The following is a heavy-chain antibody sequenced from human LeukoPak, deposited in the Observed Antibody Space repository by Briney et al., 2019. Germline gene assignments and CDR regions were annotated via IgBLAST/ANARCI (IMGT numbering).Heavy chain of an antibody. CDR1: GFTVSSNS. Sequence: GGSLRLSCTVSGFTVSSNSMSWVRQAPGKGLEWVSVMYDGGATYYADSVKGRFTISRDNSKNTLYLQMGSLRAEDMAVYYCASVTTHGVSHYEYKYWGQGTLVTVSS. J-gene: IGHJ4*02. D-gene: IGHD4-11*01. CDR2: MYDGGAT. CDR3: ASVTTHGVSHYEYKY. V-gene: IGHV3-53*05.